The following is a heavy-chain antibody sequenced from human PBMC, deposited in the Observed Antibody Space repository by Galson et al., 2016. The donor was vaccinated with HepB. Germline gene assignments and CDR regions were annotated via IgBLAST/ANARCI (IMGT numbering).Heavy chain of an antibody. CDR3: AKHSSGSYSGSPL. CDR2: ISDSGGST. Sequence: SLRLSCAASGFTFSNYNMSWVRQAPGKGLEWVSVISDSGGSTYYADSVKGRFTISRDNSKNTLYLQMNSLRAEDTAIYYCAKHSSGSYSGSPLWGQGTLVTVSS. V-gene: IGHV3-23*01. CDR1: GFTFSNYN. J-gene: IGHJ4*02. D-gene: IGHD1-26*01.